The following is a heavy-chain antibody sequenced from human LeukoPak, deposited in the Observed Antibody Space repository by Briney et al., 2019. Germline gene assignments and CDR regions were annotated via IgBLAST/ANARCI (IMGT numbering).Heavy chain of an antibody. Sequence: GGSLRLSCAASGFTFSSYSMNWVRQAPGKGLEWVPSISSSSSYIYYADSVKGRFTISRDNAKNSLYLQMNSLRAEDTAVYYCARDDFYDSSGYPLGYWGQGTLVTVSS. CDR2: ISSSSSYI. D-gene: IGHD3-22*01. V-gene: IGHV3-21*01. CDR3: ARDDFYDSSGYPLGY. CDR1: GFTFSSYS. J-gene: IGHJ4*02.